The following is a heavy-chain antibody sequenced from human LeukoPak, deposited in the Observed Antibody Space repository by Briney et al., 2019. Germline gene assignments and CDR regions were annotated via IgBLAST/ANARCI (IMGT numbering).Heavy chain of an antibody. D-gene: IGHD1-26*01. J-gene: IGHJ4*02. V-gene: IGHV4-34*01. CDR2: INHCGST. CDR1: GGSFSGYY. CDR3: ARGSSVELFDY. Sequence: SGTLSLTCAVYGGSFSGYYWSWIRQPPGKGLEWIGEINHCGSTNYNPSLKSRVTISVDTSKNQFSLKLSSVTAADTAVYYCARGSSVELFDYWGQGTLVTVSS.